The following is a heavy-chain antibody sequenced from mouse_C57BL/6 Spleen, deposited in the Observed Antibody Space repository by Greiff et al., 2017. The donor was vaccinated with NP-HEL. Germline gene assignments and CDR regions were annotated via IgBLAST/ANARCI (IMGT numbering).Heavy chain of an antibody. Sequence: VQLQQPGPELVKPGSSVKLSCKASGYTFTSYDIHWVKQRPGQGLEWIGWIYPRDGSTKYNEKFKGKATLTVDTSSSTAYMELHSLTSEDSAVYFCARGVAYYSDYGWYFDVWGTGTTLTVSS. CDR3: ARGVAYYSDYGWYFDV. D-gene: IGHD2-5*01. CDR2: IYPRDGST. V-gene: IGHV1-85*01. CDR1: GYTFTSYD. J-gene: IGHJ1*03.